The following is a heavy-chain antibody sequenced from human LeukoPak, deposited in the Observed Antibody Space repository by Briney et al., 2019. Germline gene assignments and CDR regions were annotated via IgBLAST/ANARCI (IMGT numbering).Heavy chain of an antibody. V-gene: IGHV5-51*01. CDR3: ARPLVGADTLFDY. J-gene: IGHJ4*02. CDR1: GYSFTGYW. D-gene: IGHD1-26*01. Sequence: HGESLKIPCKGSGYSFTGYWIGWVRQMPGKGLEWMGIIYPGDSDTRYSPSFQGQVTISADKSISTAYLQWSSLKASDTAMYYCARPLVGADTLFDYWGQGTLVTVSS. CDR2: IYPGDSDT.